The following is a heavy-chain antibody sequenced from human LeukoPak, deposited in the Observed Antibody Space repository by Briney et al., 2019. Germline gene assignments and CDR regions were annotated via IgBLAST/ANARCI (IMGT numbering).Heavy chain of an antibody. CDR1: GFTLTTYS. J-gene: IGHJ3*02. V-gene: IGHV3-48*01. CDR2: ITNTGSTM. Sequence: GGSLRLSCAASGFTLTTYSMNWVRQAPGKGLEWVSYITNTGSTMYYADSVKGRFTISRDNAKTSLSLHMTRLRAEDTAMYFCTRDYSSSSGRAFDIWGQGTMVSVSS. CDR3: TRDYSSSSGRAFDI. D-gene: IGHD6-6*01.